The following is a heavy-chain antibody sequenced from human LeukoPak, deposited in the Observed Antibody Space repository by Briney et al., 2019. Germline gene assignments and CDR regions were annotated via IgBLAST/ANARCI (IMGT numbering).Heavy chain of an antibody. Sequence: ASVKVSCKASGYTFTGYYMHWVRQAPGQGLEWMGWINPNSGGTNYAQTFQGRVTMTRDTSISTAYMELSRLRSDDTAVYYCARGGCSSTSCYWRNNWFDPWGQGTLVTVSS. CDR1: GYTFTGYY. CDR2: INPNSGGT. J-gene: IGHJ5*02. D-gene: IGHD2-2*01. CDR3: ARGGCSSTSCYWRNNWFDP. V-gene: IGHV1-2*02.